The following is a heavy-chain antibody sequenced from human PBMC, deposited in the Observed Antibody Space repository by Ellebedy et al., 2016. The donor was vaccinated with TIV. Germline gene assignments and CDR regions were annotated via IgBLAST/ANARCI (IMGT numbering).Heavy chain of an antibody. CDR1: GYTFNGFY. V-gene: IGHV1-2*02. CDR3: ARAILEWSGESKSYNHYGMDV. D-gene: IGHD3-10*01. CDR2: INPNSGGT. Sequence: AASVKVSCKASGYTFNGFYIHWVRQAPGQGLEWMGWINPNSGGTNFAQKFQGRVTMTGDTSISTAYMELSSLTSEDTAVYYCARAILEWSGESKSYNHYGMDVWGQGTTVTVSS. J-gene: IGHJ6*02.